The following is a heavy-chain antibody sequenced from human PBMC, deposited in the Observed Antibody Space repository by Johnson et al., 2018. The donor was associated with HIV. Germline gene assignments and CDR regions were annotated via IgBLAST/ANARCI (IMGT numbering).Heavy chain of an antibody. D-gene: IGHD6-13*01. CDR1: GFTFSRYA. Sequence: QVQLVESGGGVVRPGGSLRLSCAASGFTFSRYAMHWVRQAPVKGLEWVAVISYDGSNKYYADSVKGRFTISRDDARNTLYLQMNSLRAEDTAVYYCAKDRRGKQQLVTGNDAFDIWGQGTMVTVSS. V-gene: IGHV3-30*04. J-gene: IGHJ3*02. CDR2: ISYDGSNK. CDR3: AKDRRGKQQLVTGNDAFDI.